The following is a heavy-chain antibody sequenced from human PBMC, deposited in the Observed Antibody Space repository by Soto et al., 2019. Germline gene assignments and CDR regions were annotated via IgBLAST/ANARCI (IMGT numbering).Heavy chain of an antibody. V-gene: IGHV4-4*02. CDR1: GGSISSSNW. CDR2: IYHSGST. Sequence: NPSETLSLTCAVSGGSISSSNWWSWVRQPPGKGLEWIGEIYHSGSTNYNPSLKSRVTISVDKSKNQFSLKLSSVTAADTAVYYCARGIAAAGIKTRILDYWGQGTLVTVSS. CDR3: ARGIAAAGIKTRILDY. J-gene: IGHJ4*02. D-gene: IGHD6-13*01.